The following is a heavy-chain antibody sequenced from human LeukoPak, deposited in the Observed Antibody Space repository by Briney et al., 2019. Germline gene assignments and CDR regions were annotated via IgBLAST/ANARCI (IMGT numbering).Heavy chain of an antibody. D-gene: IGHD5-18*01. Sequence: TPGGSLRLSCAASGFTFSSYSMNWVRQALGKGLEWVSSISSSSSYIYYADLMKGRFTISRDNAKNSLYLQMNSLRAEDTAVYYCARDQWLQSDYYMDVWGKGTTVTVSS. CDR3: ARDQWLQSDYYMDV. CDR2: ISSSSSYI. V-gene: IGHV3-21*01. CDR1: GFTFSSYS. J-gene: IGHJ6*03.